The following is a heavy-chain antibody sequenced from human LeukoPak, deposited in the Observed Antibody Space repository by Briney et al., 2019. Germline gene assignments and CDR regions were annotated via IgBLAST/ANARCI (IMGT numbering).Heavy chain of an antibody. CDR3: AKWKYCSSTSCYLRSYWFDP. J-gene: IGHJ5*02. V-gene: IGHV3-23*01. CDR2: ISGSGGST. D-gene: IGHD2-2*01. Sequence: PGGSLRLSCAASGFTFSSYAMSWVRQAPGKGLGWASSISGSGGSTYYADSVKGRFTISRDNSKNTLYLQMNSLRAEDTAVYYCAKWKYCSSTSCYLRSYWFDPWGQGTLVTVSS. CDR1: GFTFSSYA.